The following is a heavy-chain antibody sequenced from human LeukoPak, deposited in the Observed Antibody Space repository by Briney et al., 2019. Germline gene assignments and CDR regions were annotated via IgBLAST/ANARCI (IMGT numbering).Heavy chain of an antibody. Sequence: SETLSLTCTVSGGSISSSSYYWGWIRQPPGKGLEWIGNIYYSGSTYYNPSLESRVTMSLDTSKNQFSLKLSSVTAADTAVYYCARDQLSRFPKFDPWGQGTLVTVSS. CDR1: GGSISSSSYY. V-gene: IGHV4-39*07. D-gene: IGHD1-1*01. CDR2: IYYSGST. CDR3: ARDQLSRFPKFDP. J-gene: IGHJ5*02.